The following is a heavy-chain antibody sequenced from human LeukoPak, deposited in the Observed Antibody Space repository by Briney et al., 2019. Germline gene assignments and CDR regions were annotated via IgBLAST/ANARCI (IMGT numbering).Heavy chain of an antibody. CDR1: GYSISSGYY. Sequence: SETLSLTCAVSGYSISSGYYWGWIRQPPGKGLEWIGSIYHSGSTYYNPSLKSRVTISVDTSKNKFSLKLSSVTAADTAVYYCARRGKAQDIVVVPAVYYFDYWGQGTLVTVSS. V-gene: IGHV4-38-2*01. J-gene: IGHJ4*02. CDR3: ARRGKAQDIVVVPAVYYFDY. D-gene: IGHD2-2*01. CDR2: IYHSGST.